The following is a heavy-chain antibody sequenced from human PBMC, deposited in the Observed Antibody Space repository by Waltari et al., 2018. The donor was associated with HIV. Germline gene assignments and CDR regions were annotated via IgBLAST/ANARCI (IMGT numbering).Heavy chain of an antibody. V-gene: IGHV1-2*02. Sequence: QVQLVQSGAEVKSPGDSVKVSCKASGYTFTGYYIHWVRQAPGQGLEWMGWINPNSGDTNYAQKFQGRVIITRDTSINTVYMELSRLTSDDTAVYYCTRVGFGSGTYYFPGGYWGQGTLVTVSS. CDR2: INPNSGDT. CDR3: TRVGFGSGTYYFPGGY. CDR1: GYTFTGYY. J-gene: IGHJ4*02. D-gene: IGHD3-10*01.